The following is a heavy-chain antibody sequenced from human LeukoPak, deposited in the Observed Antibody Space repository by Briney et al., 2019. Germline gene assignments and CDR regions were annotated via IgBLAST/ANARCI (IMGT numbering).Heavy chain of an antibody. CDR3: AKESPYTSPRNYYFDY. J-gene: IGHJ4*02. CDR2: ISQSSTAT. V-gene: IGHV3-23*01. CDR1: GFTFSSFA. Sequence: GGSLRLSCVASGFTFSSFAMSWVRQAPGKGLEWVSAISQSSTATYYGDSVKGRSSISRDDSKYTVYLQINSLRADDTAIYYCAKESPYTSPRNYYFDYWGQGTLVTVSS. D-gene: IGHD1-14*01.